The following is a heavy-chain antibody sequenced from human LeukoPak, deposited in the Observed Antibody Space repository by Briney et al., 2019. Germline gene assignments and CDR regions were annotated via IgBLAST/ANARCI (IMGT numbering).Heavy chain of an antibody. CDR2: ISSSSSYI. V-gene: IGHV3-21*01. CDR3: ARDPETYNYGHFDY. J-gene: IGHJ4*02. CDR1: GFTFSSYS. Sequence: GGSLRLSCAASGFTFSSYSMNWVRQVPGKGLEWVSSISSSSSYIYYADSVKGRFTISKDNAKNSLYLQMNSLRAEDTAVYYCARDPETYNYGHFDYWGQGTLDTVSS. D-gene: IGHD5-18*01.